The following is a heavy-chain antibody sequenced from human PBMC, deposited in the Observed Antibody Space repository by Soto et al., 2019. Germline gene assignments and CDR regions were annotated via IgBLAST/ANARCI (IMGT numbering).Heavy chain of an antibody. Sequence: SETLSVTCTVSGASISVFYWGWIRKSAGKGLEWIGRIYATGTTDYNPSLKSRVMMSVDTSKKQFSLKLRSVTAADTAVYYCVRDGTKTLRDWFDPWGQGISVTVSS. J-gene: IGHJ5*02. CDR1: GASISVFY. V-gene: IGHV4-4*07. CDR2: IYATGTT. D-gene: IGHD1-1*01. CDR3: VRDGTKTLRDWFDP.